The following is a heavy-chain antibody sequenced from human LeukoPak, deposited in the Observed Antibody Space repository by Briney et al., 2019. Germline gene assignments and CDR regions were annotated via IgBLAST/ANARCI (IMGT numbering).Heavy chain of an antibody. CDR2: IDYSAYT. CDR3: AREVSRGRSGYQIDY. V-gene: IGHV4-59*01. CDR1: GGSISTYF. J-gene: IGHJ4*02. Sequence: SSETLSLTCTVSGGSISTYFWTWIRQPPGKGLEWIGYIDYSAYTKYNPSLKSRVTISVDTSKNQFSLSLSSLTAADTAVYYCAREVSRGRSGYQIDYRGPGTLVTVSS. D-gene: IGHD3-22*01.